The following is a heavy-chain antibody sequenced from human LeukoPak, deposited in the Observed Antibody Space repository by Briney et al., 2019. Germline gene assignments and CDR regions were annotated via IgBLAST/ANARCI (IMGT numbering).Heavy chain of an antibody. J-gene: IGHJ4*02. CDR3: ARDRQWRLSYFDY. CDR2: IIPILGIA. CDR1: GGTFSSYA. Sequence: SVKVSCKASGGTFSSYAISWVRQAPGQGLEWMGRIIPILGIANYAQKFQGRVTITADKSTSTAYMELSSLRSEDTAVYYCARDRQWRLSYFDYWGQGTLVTVSS. V-gene: IGHV1-69*04. D-gene: IGHD6-19*01.